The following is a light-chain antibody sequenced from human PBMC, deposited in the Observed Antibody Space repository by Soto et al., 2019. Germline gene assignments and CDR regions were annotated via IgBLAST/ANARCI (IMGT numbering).Light chain of an antibody. J-gene: IGKJ4*01. CDR2: DAS. CDR1: QNIRKY. V-gene: IGKV3-11*01. Sequence: EIVLTQFPATLSLSPGERATLSCRASQNIRKYLAWYQQKPGQAPRLLIDDASIRATGIPARLSGSGFETDFTLTISSQEPEDFAVYYCQQRDNWRGTFGGGTKVVIK. CDR3: QQRDNWRGT.